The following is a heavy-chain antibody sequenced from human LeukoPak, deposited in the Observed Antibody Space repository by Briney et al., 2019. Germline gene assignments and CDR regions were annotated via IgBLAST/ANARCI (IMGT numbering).Heavy chain of an antibody. V-gene: IGHV3-23*01. D-gene: IGHD4-17*01. CDR2: ISGSGGST. J-gene: IGHJ4*02. Sequence: GGSLRLSCAASGFTFSSYAMSWARQAPGKGLEWVSAISGSGGSTYYADSVKGRFTISRDNSKNTLYLQMNSLRAEDTAVYYCAKDKGYGDYVNWGQGTLVTVSS. CDR1: GFTFSSYA. CDR3: AKDKGYGDYVN.